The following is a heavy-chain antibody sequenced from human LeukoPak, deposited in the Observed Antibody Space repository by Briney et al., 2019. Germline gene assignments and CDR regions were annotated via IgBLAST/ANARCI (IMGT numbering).Heavy chain of an antibody. Sequence: GGSLRLSCAASGFTFSSYGMHWVRQAPGKGLEWVAVIWYDGSNKYYADSVKGRFTISRDNSMNTLYLQMNSLRAEDTAVYYCARGRSYVDTAMVMIDYWGQGTLVTVSS. J-gene: IGHJ4*02. CDR1: GFTFSSYG. D-gene: IGHD5-18*01. CDR3: ARGRSYVDTAMVMIDY. V-gene: IGHV3-33*01. CDR2: IWYDGSNK.